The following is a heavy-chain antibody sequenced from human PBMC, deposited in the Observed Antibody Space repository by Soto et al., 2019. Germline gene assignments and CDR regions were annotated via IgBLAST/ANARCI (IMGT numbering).Heavy chain of an antibody. D-gene: IGHD1-26*01. Sequence: EVQLLESGGGLVQPGGSLRLSCAASAFTFSSYAMSWVRQAPGRGLEWVSGISSSGGNTYYADSVKGRFTISRDNSKNTLYLQMNSLRAEDTAVYFCAKADGSYYGSLDYWGQVILVTVSS. J-gene: IGHJ4*02. CDR2: ISSSGGNT. CDR1: AFTFSSYA. CDR3: AKADGSYYGSLDY. V-gene: IGHV3-23*01.